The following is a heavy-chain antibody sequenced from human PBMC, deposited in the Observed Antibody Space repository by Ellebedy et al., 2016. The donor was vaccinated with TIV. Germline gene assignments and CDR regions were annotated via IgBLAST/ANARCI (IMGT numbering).Heavy chain of an antibody. CDR2: INNDGSKT. CDR3: ARVLGGDEGLDY. CDR1: GFIFSGYW. D-gene: IGHD2-21*02. Sequence: GGSLRLXXAASGFIFSGYWMHWVRQPPGKGLVWVSSINNDGSKTNYADSVKGRFTISRDNAKNSLFLQLNSLRAEDTAVYFCARVLGGDEGLDYWGQGTLVTVAS. V-gene: IGHV3-74*01. J-gene: IGHJ4*02.